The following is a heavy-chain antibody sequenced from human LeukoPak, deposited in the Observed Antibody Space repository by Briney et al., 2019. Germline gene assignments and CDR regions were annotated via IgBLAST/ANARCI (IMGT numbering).Heavy chain of an antibody. D-gene: IGHD2-15*01. Sequence: GGSLRLSCAASGFTVSSNYMSWVRQAPGKGLEWVSVIYSGSDTYYADSVKGRFTISRDNSKNTLYLQMNSLRPEDTAVYYCARGGIVVAFDYWGQGTLVTASS. CDR3: ARGGIVVAFDY. V-gene: IGHV3-66*02. CDR2: IYSGSDT. J-gene: IGHJ4*02. CDR1: GFTVSSNY.